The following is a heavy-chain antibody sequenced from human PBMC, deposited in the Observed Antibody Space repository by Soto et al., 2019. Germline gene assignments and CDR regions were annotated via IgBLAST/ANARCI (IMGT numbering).Heavy chain of an antibody. CDR2: IYYSGST. CDR1: GGSISSYY. CDR3: ARVFGYSGYDSTSYFDY. Sequence: RSLTCTVSGGSISSYYWSWIRQPPGKGLEWIGYIYYSGSTNYNPSLKSRVTISVDTSKNQFSLKLSSVTAADTAVYYCARVFGYSGYDSTSYFDYWGQGTLVTVSS. V-gene: IGHV4-59*01. D-gene: IGHD5-12*01. J-gene: IGHJ4*02.